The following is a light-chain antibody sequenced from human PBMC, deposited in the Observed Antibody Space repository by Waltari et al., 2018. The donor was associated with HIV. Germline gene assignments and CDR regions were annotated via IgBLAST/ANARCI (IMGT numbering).Light chain of an antibody. CDR1: SSDVGGYNY. CDR2: DVN. Sequence: QSALTQPASVSGSPGQSITISCTGTSSDVGGYNYVSWYQQHPGKAPKLLIHDVNKWHSGVSNRFAGSKSDKTASLTISGLQSEDEADYYCCSYAGSRTWVCGGGTKLTVL. V-gene: IGLV2-23*02. J-gene: IGLJ3*02. CDR3: CSYAGSRTWV.